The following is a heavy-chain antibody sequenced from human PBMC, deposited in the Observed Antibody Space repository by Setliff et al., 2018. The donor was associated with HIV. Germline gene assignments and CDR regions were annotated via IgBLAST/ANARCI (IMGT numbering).Heavy chain of an antibody. CDR2: IRSKNYGGAP. V-gene: IGHV3-49*04. CDR3: AKAMYSGNYHSPYYFDY. Sequence: GGSLRLSCTASGFTFGDYLLSWVRQAPGKGLEWVSFIRSKNYGGAPEYAASVKGRFSFSRDDSRNIAYLQMNGLETEDTAVYYCAKAMYSGNYHSPYYFDYWGQGTLVTVSS. J-gene: IGHJ4*02. D-gene: IGHD1-26*01. CDR1: GFTFGDYL.